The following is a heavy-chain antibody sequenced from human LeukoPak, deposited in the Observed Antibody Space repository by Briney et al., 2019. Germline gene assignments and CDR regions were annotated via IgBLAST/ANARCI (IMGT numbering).Heavy chain of an antibody. CDR3: VRYIPAADTRWLDP. J-gene: IGHJ5*02. CDR1: GGSISSYY. CDR2: IYYSGST. Sequence: SETLSLTCTVSGGSISSYYWSWIRQPPGKGLEWIGYIYYSGSTNYNPSLKSRVTISVDTSKNQFSLKLSSVTAGDTAVYYCVRYIPAADTRWLDPWGQGTLVTVSS. D-gene: IGHD6-13*01. V-gene: IGHV4-59*01.